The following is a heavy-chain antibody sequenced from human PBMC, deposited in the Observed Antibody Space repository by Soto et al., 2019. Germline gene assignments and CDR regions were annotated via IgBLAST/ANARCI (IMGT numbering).Heavy chain of an antibody. CDR2: INHSGST. J-gene: IGHJ6*02. Sequence: SETLSLTCAVYGGSFSGYYWSWIRQPPGKGLEWIGEINHSGSTNYNPSLKSRVTISVDTSKNQFSLKLSSVTAADTAVYYCARRTLRGSNYYYYGMDVWGQGTTVTVSS. D-gene: IGHD3-10*01. V-gene: IGHV4-34*01. CDR1: GGSFSGYY. CDR3: ARRTLRGSNYYYYGMDV.